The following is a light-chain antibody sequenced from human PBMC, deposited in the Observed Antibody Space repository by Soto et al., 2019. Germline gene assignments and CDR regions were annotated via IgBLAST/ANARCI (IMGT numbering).Light chain of an antibody. CDR3: QRYNSAPWT. Sequence: DIQMTQSPSSLSASVGDRVTITCRASQGISNYVTWYQQKPGKVPKLLIYTASTLQSGVPSRFSGSGSGTDFTLTISSLQPEDVATYYCQRYNSAPWTFGQGTKVEIK. CDR1: QGISNY. CDR2: TAS. V-gene: IGKV1-27*01. J-gene: IGKJ1*01.